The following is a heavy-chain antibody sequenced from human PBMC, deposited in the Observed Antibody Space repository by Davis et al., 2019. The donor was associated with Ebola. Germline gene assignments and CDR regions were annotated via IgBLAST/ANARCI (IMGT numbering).Heavy chain of an antibody. CDR2: IVPGNGKA. V-gene: IGHV1-3*01. Sequence: AASVKVSCKASGYSFSDYGVHWVRQAPGQRLEWVGWIVPGNGKAEVSENLKGRVSITRDTSANTAYLELSSLRSEDSAVYFCARGIAIFGVLAVTHYFDLWGQGTLVTVSS. CDR1: GYSFSDYG. CDR3: ARGIAIFGVLAVTHYFDL. J-gene: IGHJ4*02. D-gene: IGHD3-3*01.